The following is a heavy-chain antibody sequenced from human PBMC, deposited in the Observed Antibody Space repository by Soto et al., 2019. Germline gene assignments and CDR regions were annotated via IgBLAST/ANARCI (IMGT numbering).Heavy chain of an antibody. CDR1: GGSISNHY. CDR3: TGADWYSEY. V-gene: IGHV4-59*11. Sequence: QVQLQESGPGLVKPSETLSLTCTVSGGSISNHYWSWIRQPPGKGLEWIGYIYYNGNTNYNPSLKSRVNMTVDTSKNQISLKLSSVTAADTAVYYCTGADWYSEYWGQGTLVTVSS. D-gene: IGHD2-21*02. J-gene: IGHJ4*02. CDR2: IYYNGNT.